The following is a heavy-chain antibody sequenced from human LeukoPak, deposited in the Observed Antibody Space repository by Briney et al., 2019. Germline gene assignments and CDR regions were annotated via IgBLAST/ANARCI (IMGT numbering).Heavy chain of an antibody. Sequence: SVKFSCKASGGTFNNYAISWVRQAPGQGLEWMGRIVPILGIANYAQEFQGRLIITADKATSSAYMELSSLRSEDTAVYYCARDQGDNSYGYYAIWYAFDVWGQGTMVTVSS. J-gene: IGHJ3*01. V-gene: IGHV1-69*04. CDR2: IVPILGIA. D-gene: IGHD5-18*01. CDR1: GGTFNNYA. CDR3: ARDQGDNSYGYYAIWYAFDV.